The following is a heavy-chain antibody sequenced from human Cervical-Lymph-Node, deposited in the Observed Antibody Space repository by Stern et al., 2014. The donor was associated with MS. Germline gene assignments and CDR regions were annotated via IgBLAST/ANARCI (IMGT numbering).Heavy chain of an antibody. D-gene: IGHD3-10*01. V-gene: IGHV4-59*08. CDR2: ISDTGST. Sequence: MQLVESGPGLVKPSETLSLGCTVSGGSINSHYWSWIRQPPGKGLEWIGYISDTGSTNYNHSLKRRVIISVDTSKNQVSLRLSSVTAADTAVYYCARHEVLLWFGVDDAFDIWGQGTMVTVSS. CDR1: GGSINSHY. J-gene: IGHJ3*02. CDR3: ARHEVLLWFGVDDAFDI.